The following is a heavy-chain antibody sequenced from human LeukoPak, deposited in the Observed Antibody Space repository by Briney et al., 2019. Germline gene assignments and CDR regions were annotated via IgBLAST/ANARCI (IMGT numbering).Heavy chain of an antibody. CDR1: GGSISSGSYY. Sequence: SETLSLXCTVSGGSISSGSYYWSWIRQPAGKGLEWIGRIYTSGSTNYNPSLKSRVTISVDTSKNQFSLKLSSVTAADTAVYYCASGIDYWGQGTLVTVSS. D-gene: IGHD1-26*01. CDR2: IYTSGST. V-gene: IGHV4-61*02. CDR3: ASGIDY. J-gene: IGHJ4*02.